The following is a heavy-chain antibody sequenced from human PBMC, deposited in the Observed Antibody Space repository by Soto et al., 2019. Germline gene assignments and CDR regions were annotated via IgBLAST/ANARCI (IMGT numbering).Heavy chain of an antibody. CDR1: GYSFTSYW. Sequence: GESLKISCKGSGYSFTSYWIGWVRQMPGKGLEWMGIIYPGDSDTRYSPSFQGQVTISADKSISTAYLQWSSLKASDTAMYYCARCRFGLRTIYYDSSGYLYGMDVWGQGTTVTGSS. CDR3: ARCRFGLRTIYYDSSGYLYGMDV. V-gene: IGHV5-51*01. D-gene: IGHD3-22*01. J-gene: IGHJ6*02. CDR2: IYPGDSDT.